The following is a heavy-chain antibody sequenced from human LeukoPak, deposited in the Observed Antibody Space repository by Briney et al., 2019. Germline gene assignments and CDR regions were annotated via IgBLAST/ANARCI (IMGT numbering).Heavy chain of an antibody. D-gene: IGHD4-17*01. CDR2: ISDTVRDT. CDR3: AKDNYGGIFAS. CDR1: GFTFSAYG. V-gene: IGHV3-23*01. J-gene: IGHJ4*02. Sequence: GSLRLSCAASGFTFSAYGMSWVRQAPGKGLEWVSHISDTVRDTWYANSVKGRFIISRDNSRDTVYLQMSSLRPEDTALYFCAKDNYGGIFASWGQGTLVAVSS.